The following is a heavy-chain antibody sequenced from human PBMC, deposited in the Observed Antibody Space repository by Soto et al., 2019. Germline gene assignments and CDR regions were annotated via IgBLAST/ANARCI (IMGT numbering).Heavy chain of an antibody. Sequence: GGSLRLSCAASGFTFSSYAMSWVRQAPGKGLEWVSAISGSGGSTYYADSVKGRFTISRDNSKNTLYLQMNSLRAEDTAVYYCAKVLEVGLEWLFDYYYYGMDVWGQGTTVTVSS. CDR2: ISGSGGST. CDR1: GFTFSSYA. D-gene: IGHD3-3*01. CDR3: AKVLEVGLEWLFDYYYYGMDV. J-gene: IGHJ6*02. V-gene: IGHV3-23*01.